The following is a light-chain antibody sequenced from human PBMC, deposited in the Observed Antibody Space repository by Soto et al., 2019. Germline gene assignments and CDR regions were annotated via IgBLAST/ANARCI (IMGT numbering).Light chain of an antibody. V-gene: IGLV1-40*01. CDR1: SSNIGAGCD. CDR2: GNT. J-gene: IGLJ2*01. Sequence: QSVLTQPPSVSGAPGQRVTMSCTGSSSNIGAGCDVHWYQHLPGTPPKLLIYGNTNRPSGVPDRFSGSKSGTSASLAITGLQAEDEADYYCQSYDTSLSGPVVFGGGTKLTVL. CDR3: QSYDTSLSGPVV.